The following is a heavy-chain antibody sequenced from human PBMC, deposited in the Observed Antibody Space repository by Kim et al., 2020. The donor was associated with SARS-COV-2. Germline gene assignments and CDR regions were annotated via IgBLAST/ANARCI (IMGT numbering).Heavy chain of an antibody. V-gene: IGHV3-9*01. CDR2: ITWNSGDI. Sequence: GGSLRLSCAASGFTFEDYAMHWVRLVPGKGLEWVSGITWNSGDIAYGDSVKGRFIISRDNAKNSLYLQMNSLRAEDTALYYCAKDRINLVRGLMEYWGQGTLVTVSS. CDR1: GFTFEDYA. D-gene: IGHD3-10*01. CDR3: AKDRINLVRGLMEY. J-gene: IGHJ4*02.